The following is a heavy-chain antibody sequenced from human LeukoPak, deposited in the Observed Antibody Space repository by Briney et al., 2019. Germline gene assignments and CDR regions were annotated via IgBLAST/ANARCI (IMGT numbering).Heavy chain of an antibody. CDR1: GFTFSSYE. CDR2: ISSSGSTI. J-gene: IGHJ5*02. Sequence: GGSLRLSCAASGFTFSSYEMNWVRQAPGKGLEWVSYISSSGSTIYYADSVKGRFTISRDNAKNSLYLQMNSLRAEDTAVYYCARSQVRGVITWFDPWGQGTLVTVSS. D-gene: IGHD3-10*01. CDR3: ARSQVRGVITWFDP. V-gene: IGHV3-48*03.